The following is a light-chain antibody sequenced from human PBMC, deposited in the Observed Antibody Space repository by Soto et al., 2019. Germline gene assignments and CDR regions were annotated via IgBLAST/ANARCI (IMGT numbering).Light chain of an antibody. V-gene: IGLV8-61*01. Sequence: QTVVTQEPSFSVSPGGTVTLTCGLSSGSVSTSYYPNWYQQTPGQAPRALIYNTNTRSSGVPDRFSGSILGNKAALTITGAQADDESDYYCVLYMGSGIWAFGGGTKLNVL. CDR2: NTN. J-gene: IGLJ2*01. CDR1: SGSVSTSYY. CDR3: VLYMGSGIWA.